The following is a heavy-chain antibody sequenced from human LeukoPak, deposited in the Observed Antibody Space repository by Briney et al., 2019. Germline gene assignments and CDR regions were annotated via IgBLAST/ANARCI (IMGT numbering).Heavy chain of an antibody. Sequence: TSETLSLTCTVSGGSISSYYWSWIRQPPGKGLEWIGYIYYSGSTNYNPSLKSRVTISVDTSKNQFSLKLSSVTAADTAVYYCARYLTTVTTGIYFDYWGQGTLVTVSS. J-gene: IGHJ4*02. D-gene: IGHD4-17*01. CDR1: GGSISSYY. CDR3: ARYLTTVTTGIYFDY. CDR2: IYYSGST. V-gene: IGHV4-59*01.